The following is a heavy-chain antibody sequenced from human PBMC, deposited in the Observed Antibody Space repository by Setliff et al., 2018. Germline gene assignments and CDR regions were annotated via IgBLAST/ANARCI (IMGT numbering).Heavy chain of an antibody. CDR1: GFTFTDYL. CDR2: INLNTGNI. D-gene: IGHD3-16*01. V-gene: IGHV1-2*02. Sequence: KVSCKASGFTFTDYLMNWMRQAPEQGLEWMGRINLNTGNIFYAQEFQGRVTLTRDTSISTAYMELTGLKYDDTAIYYCARDTLALGDITLFDYWGQGTLVTVSS. J-gene: IGHJ4*02. CDR3: ARDTLALGDITLFDY.